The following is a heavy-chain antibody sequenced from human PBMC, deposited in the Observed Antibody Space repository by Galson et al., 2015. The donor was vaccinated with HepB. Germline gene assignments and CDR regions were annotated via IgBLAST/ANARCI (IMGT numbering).Heavy chain of an antibody. CDR1: GFTFSSYS. V-gene: IGHV3-21*01. CDR2: ISSSSSYI. J-gene: IGHJ6*02. D-gene: IGHD2-2*01. Sequence: SLRLSCAASGFTFSSYSMNWVRQAPGKGLEWVSSISSSSSYIYYADSVKGRFTISRDNAKNSLYLQMNSLRAEDTAVYYCAREPVPATLIYGMDVWGQGTTVTVSS. CDR3: AREPVPATLIYGMDV.